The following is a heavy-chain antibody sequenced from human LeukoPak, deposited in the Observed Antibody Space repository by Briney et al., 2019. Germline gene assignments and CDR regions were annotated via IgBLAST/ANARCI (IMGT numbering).Heavy chain of an antibody. CDR1: GFTFSAYA. J-gene: IGHJ4*02. V-gene: IGHV3-23*01. CDR3: AKDERSTGWYSYFDF. CDR2: ISGSGGRT. Sequence: GGSLRLSCAASGFTFSAYAMSWVRQAPGKGLDWVSGISGSGGRTYYADSVKGRFTISRDNSKNTLYLEMNSLRDEDTAVYFCAKDERSTGWYSYFDFWGQGTLVTVSS. D-gene: IGHD6-19*01.